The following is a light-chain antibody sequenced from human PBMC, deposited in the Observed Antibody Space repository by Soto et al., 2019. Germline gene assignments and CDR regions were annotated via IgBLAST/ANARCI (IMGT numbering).Light chain of an antibody. CDR3: QPYNSYPRT. Sequence: DVQMRQSPATLSVSLGESATLTCRASQNIDSWLAWYQQKPGKAPRLLIYDASSLDSGVPSRFGGSRSGAEFTLTISSLQSDDFATYYCQPYNSYPRTFGEGTKVDI. V-gene: IGKV1-5*03. CDR2: DAS. J-gene: IGKJ4*01. CDR1: QNIDSW.